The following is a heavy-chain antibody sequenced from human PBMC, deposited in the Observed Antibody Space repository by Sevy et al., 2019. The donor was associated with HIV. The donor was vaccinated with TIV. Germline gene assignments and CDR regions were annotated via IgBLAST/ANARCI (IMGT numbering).Heavy chain of an antibody. V-gene: IGHV3-30*04. J-gene: IGHJ4*02. CDR2: ISYDGSDK. Sequence: GGSLRLSCAASGFTFSSYAMHWVRQAPGKGLEWVTVISYDGSDKYYADSVKGRFTISRDNSKNTLYLQMNSLRTEDTAVYYCARDRGAAVVVPAATIWGQGTLVTVSS. D-gene: IGHD2-2*01. CDR3: ARDRGAAVVVPAATI. CDR1: GFTFSSYA.